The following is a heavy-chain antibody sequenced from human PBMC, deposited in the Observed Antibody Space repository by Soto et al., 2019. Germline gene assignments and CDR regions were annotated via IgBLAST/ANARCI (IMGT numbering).Heavy chain of an antibody. CDR3: ARDGYTVTNWFDP. CDR2: ISYDGSNK. V-gene: IGHV3-30*03. J-gene: IGHJ5*02. Sequence: GGSLRLSCAASGFTFSSYGMHWVRQAPGKGLEWVAVISYDGSNKYYADSVKGRFTISRDNSKNTLYLQMNSLRSEDTAVYYCARDGYTVTNWFDPWGQGTLVTVSS. CDR1: GFTFSSYG. D-gene: IGHD4-17*01.